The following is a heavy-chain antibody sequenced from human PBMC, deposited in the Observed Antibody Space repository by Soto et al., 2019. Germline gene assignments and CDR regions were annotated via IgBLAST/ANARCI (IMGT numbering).Heavy chain of an antibody. CDR2: IYYSGTT. V-gene: IGHV4-59*01. J-gene: IGHJ3*01. CDR3: ARGRGGTYDAFDL. CDR1: SGSIGTYF. Sequence: QVQLRESGPGLVKPSETLSLTCTVSSGSIGTYFWSWIRQPPGKGLEWIGYIYYSGTTNYNPSLKSRVTIVLDTSKNQFSLRLSSVTAADTAVYYCARGRGGTYDAFDLWGQGTLVTVSS. D-gene: IGHD1-26*01.